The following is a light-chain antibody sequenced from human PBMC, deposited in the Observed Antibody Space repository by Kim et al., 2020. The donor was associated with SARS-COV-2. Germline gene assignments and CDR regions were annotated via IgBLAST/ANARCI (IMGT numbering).Light chain of an antibody. J-gene: IGKJ5*01. Sequence: ATINCKSSQSVLYSSNNKNYLAWYQQKPGQPPKLLIYWASTRESGVPDRFSGSGSGTDFTLTISSLQAEDVAVYYCQQYYSTPITFGQGTRLEIK. CDR2: WAS. CDR3: QQYYSTPIT. CDR1: QSVLYSSNNKNY. V-gene: IGKV4-1*01.